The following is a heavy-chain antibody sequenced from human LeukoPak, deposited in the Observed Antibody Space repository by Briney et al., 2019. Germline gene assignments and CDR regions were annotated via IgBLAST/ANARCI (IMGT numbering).Heavy chain of an antibody. D-gene: IGHD2-21*02. CDR3: ARSYGIVVVTAIFDAFDI. J-gene: IGHJ3*02. CDR2: INHSGST. CDR1: GGSFSGYY. V-gene: IGHV4-34*01. Sequence: SETLSLTCAVYGGSFSGYYWSWIRQPPGKGLEWIGGINHSGSTNYNPSLKSRVTISVDTSKNQFSLKLSSVTAADTAVYYCARSYGIVVVTAIFDAFDIWGQGTMVTVSS.